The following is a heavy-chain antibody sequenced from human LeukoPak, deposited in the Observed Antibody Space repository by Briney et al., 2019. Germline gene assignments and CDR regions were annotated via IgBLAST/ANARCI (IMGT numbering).Heavy chain of an antibody. V-gene: IGHV1-2*02. D-gene: IGHD2-15*01. CDR2: INPNSGGT. J-gene: IGHJ5*02. CDR3: ARDRQEGWWFDP. Sequence: ASVKVSCKASGYTFAGYYMHWVRQAPGQGLEWMGWINPNSGGTNYAQKFQGRVTMTRDTSISTAYMELSRLRSDDTAVYYCARDRQEGWWFDPWGQGTLVTVSS. CDR1: GYTFAGYY.